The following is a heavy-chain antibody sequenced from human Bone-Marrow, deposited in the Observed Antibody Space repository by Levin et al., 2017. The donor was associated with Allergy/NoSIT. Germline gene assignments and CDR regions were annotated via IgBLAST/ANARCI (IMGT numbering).Heavy chain of an antibody. Sequence: HGESLKISCVASGFMFGSYSMNWVRQAPGKGLEWISYISSTSSTIYEADSVKGRFTISRDNAKNSLYLQMDILRAEDTAVYYCARDHFRSEITLFGGDGMDVWGHGTTVIVSS. D-gene: IGHD3-3*01. CDR1: GFMFGSYS. CDR3: ARDHFRSEITLFGGDGMDV. J-gene: IGHJ6*02. V-gene: IGHV3-48*01. CDR2: ISSTSSTI.